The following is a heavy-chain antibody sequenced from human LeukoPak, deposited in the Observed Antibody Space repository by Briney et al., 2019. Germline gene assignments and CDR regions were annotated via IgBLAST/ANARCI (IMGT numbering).Heavy chain of an antibody. CDR3: AKDGGYPRGVHFDY. D-gene: IGHD5-12*01. J-gene: IGHJ4*02. V-gene: IGHV3-30*02. Sequence: GGSLRLSCAASGFTFSSYGMHWVRQAPGKGLEWVAFIRYDGSNKYYADSVEGRFAISRDNSKNTLYLQMNSLRAEDTAVYYCAKDGGYPRGVHFDYWGQGTLVTVSS. CDR2: IRYDGSNK. CDR1: GFTFSSYG.